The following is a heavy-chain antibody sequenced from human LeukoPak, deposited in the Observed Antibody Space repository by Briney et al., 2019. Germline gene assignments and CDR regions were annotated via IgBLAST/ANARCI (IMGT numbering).Heavy chain of an antibody. D-gene: IGHD3-22*01. CDR3: ARATYYYDSSGPGDY. V-gene: IGHV3-30*03. J-gene: IGHJ4*02. CDR1: GFTFSSYG. CDR2: ISYDGSNK. Sequence: PGGSLRLSCAASGFTFSSYGMHWVRQAPGKGLEWVAVISYDGSNKYYADSVKGRFTISRDNSKNTLYLQMNSLRAEDTAVYYCARATYYYDSSGPGDYWGQGTLVTVSS.